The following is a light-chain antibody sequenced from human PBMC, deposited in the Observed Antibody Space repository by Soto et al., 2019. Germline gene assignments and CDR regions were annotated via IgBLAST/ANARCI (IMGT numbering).Light chain of an antibody. J-gene: IGKJ4*01. CDR1: QSVSNY. V-gene: IGKV3-15*01. Sequence: EIVITQSPATLSVSPGERATLSCRASQSVSNYLAWYQQKPGQAPRLLIYGASTRATGIPARFSGGGSETDFTLTISSLQSEDFAVYYCQQYHNWPPLTFGGGTKVDIK. CDR2: GAS. CDR3: QQYHNWPPLT.